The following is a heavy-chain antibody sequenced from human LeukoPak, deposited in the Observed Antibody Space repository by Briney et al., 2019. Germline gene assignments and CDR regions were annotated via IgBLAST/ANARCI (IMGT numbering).Heavy chain of an antibody. CDR2: IRRDGDVI. V-gene: IGHV3-30*02. CDR1: GFTFSSFG. Sequence: GGSLRLSCSASGFTFSSFGMHWVRQAPGKGLEWVAFIRRDGDVIYYADSVKGRFTISRDNSRNMVFLQLNSLRAEDTAVYYCARESRSLDAFDIWGQGTMVTVSS. CDR3: ARESRSLDAFDI. J-gene: IGHJ3*02.